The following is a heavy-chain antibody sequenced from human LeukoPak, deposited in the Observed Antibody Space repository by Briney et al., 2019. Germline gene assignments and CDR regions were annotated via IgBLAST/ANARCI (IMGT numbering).Heavy chain of an antibody. J-gene: IGHJ4*02. D-gene: IGHD1-26*01. CDR2: ISSSSSYI. CDR1: GFTFSSYS. V-gene: IGHV3-21*01. Sequence: GGSLRLSCAASGFTFSSYSMNWVRQAPGKGLEWVSSISSSSSYIYYAESVKGRFTISRDNAKNSLYLQMNSLRAEDTAVYYCARDSEFSGSFSYWGQGTLVTVSS. CDR3: ARDSEFSGSFSY.